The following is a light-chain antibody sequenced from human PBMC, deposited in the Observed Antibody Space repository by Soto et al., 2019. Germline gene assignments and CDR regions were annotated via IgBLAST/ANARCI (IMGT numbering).Light chain of an antibody. CDR3: HHYGSSLWT. CDR1: QSVSNTY. V-gene: IGKV3-20*01. Sequence: EVVLTQSPDTLSLSPGERATLSCRAGQSVSNTYLAWYQQKPGQAPRLLIYDTSSRATGIPDRFSGSGSGTDFTLTISRLDREDFAVYYCHHYGSSLWTFGQGTKVEI. CDR2: DTS. J-gene: IGKJ1*01.